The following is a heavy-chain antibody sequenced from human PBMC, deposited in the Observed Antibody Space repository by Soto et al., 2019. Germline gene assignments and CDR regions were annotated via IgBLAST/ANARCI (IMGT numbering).Heavy chain of an antibody. CDR2: ISAYNGNT. CDR1: GYTVTNDG. V-gene: IGHV1-18*04. Sequence: ASLKVSCKSSGYTVTNDGIIWLRQAPGQGLEWMGWISAYNGNTNYAQNLQGRVTMTTDTSTSTAYMELRSLRPDDTAVYYCARVDVLRFLEWLIWGQGTLVTVS. CDR3: ARVDVLRFLEWLI. D-gene: IGHD3-3*01. J-gene: IGHJ4*02.